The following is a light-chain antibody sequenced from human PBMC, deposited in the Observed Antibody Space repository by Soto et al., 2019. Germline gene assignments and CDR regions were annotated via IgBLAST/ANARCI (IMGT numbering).Light chain of an antibody. V-gene: IGLV1-47*01. CDR1: SSNIGNIY. CDR3: AAWDDSLSGPV. CDR2: RNN. Sequence: QPVLTQPPSASGTPGQRVTISCSGSSSNIGNIYVYWYQHLPGTAPKLLMYRNNQRPSGVPDRFSGSKSGTSASLAISGLRSEDEADYYCAAWDDSLSGPVFGGGTKLTVL. J-gene: IGLJ3*02.